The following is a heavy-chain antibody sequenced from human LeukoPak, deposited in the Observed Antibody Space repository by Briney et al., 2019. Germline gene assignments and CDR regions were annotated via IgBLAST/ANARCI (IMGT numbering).Heavy chain of an antibody. Sequence: SVKVSCKASGGTFSSYAISWVRQAPGQGLERMGGIIPIFGTANYAQKFQGRVTITTDESTSTAYMELSSLRSEDTAVYYCARAPPHCSSTSCPVYGAFDIWGQGTMVTVSS. CDR2: IIPIFGTA. J-gene: IGHJ3*02. D-gene: IGHD2-2*01. CDR3: ARAPPHCSSTSCPVYGAFDI. CDR1: GGTFSSYA. V-gene: IGHV1-69*05.